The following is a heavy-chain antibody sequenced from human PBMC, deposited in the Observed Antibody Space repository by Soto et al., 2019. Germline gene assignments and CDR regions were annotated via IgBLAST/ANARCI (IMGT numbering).Heavy chain of an antibody. CDR3: ARGKGLYYGSGDDYYYYMDV. D-gene: IGHD3-10*01. J-gene: IGHJ6*03. V-gene: IGHV1-18*01. CDR1: GYTFTNYG. CDR2: ISAYNGNT. Sequence: QVPLVQSGGEVKKPGASVKVSCKASGYTFTNYGISWVRQAPGQGLEWMGWISAYNGNTKYAQNLQGRVTMTTDTSTSTAYMELRSLRSDDTAVYYCARGKGLYYGSGDDYYYYMDVWGKGTTVTVSS.